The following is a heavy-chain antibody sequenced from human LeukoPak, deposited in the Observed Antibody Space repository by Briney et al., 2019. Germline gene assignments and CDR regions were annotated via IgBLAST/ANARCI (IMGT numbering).Heavy chain of an antibody. V-gene: IGHV3-33*06. Sequence: PGRSLRLSCAASGFTFSSYGMHWVRQAPGKGLEWVAVIWYDGSNKYYADSVKGRFTISRDNSKNTLYLQMSSLRAEDTAVYYCAKGNYDSSGYYYFDYWGQGTLVTVSS. CDR3: AKGNYDSSGYYYFDY. J-gene: IGHJ4*02. CDR1: GFTFSSYG. D-gene: IGHD3-22*01. CDR2: IWYDGSNK.